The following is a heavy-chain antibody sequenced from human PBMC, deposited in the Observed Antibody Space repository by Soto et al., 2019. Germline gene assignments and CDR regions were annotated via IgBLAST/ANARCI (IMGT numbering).Heavy chain of an antibody. Sequence: PGGSLRLSCAASGFTFSYYYMSWIRQAPGKGLEWVSYISSSGSTIYYADSVKGRFTISRDNAKNSLYLQMNSLRAEDTAVYYCARVPVGLGRDGYNYAIDYWGQGTLVTVSS. J-gene: IGHJ4*02. V-gene: IGHV3-11*01. CDR2: ISSSGSTI. CDR1: GFTFSYYY. CDR3: ARVPVGLGRDGYNYAIDY. D-gene: IGHD5-12*01.